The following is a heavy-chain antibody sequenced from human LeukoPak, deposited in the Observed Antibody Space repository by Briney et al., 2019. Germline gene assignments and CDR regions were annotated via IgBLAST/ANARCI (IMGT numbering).Heavy chain of an antibody. CDR1: GFTFSSYS. J-gene: IGHJ4*02. D-gene: IGHD3-3*01. CDR3: ARAITIFGVVNY. CDR2: ISSSSSYI. Sequence: GGSLTLSCAASGFTFSSYSMNWVRQATGKGLEWVSSISSSSSYIYYADSVKGRFTISRDNAKNSLYLQMNSLRAEDTAVYYCARAITIFGVVNYWGQGTLVTVSS. V-gene: IGHV3-21*01.